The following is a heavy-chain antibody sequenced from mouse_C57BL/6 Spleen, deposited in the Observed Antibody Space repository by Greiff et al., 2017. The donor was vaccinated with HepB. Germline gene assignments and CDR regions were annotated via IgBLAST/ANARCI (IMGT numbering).Heavy chain of an antibody. CDR3: ARFTTVVATDYFDY. CDR1: GYTFTSYW. J-gene: IGHJ2*01. D-gene: IGHD1-1*01. CDR2: IDPSDSYT. Sequence: VQLQQPGAELVKPGASVKLSCKASGYTFTSYWMQWVKQRPGQGLEWIGEIDPSDSYTNYNQKFKGKATLTVDTSSSTAYMRLSSLTSEDSAVYCCARFTTVVATDYFDYWGQGTTLTVSS. V-gene: IGHV1-50*01.